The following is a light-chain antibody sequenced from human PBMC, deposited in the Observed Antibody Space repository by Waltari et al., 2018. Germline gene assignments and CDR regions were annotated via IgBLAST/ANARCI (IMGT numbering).Light chain of an antibody. CDR1: NSNIGVNT. CDR3: AAWDDRLFGPV. Sequence: QSALTQPPSTSGTPGQRVTISCSGSNSNIGVNTFNWYQVLPGTAPKLLIHGNDPRPSGVPDRFSASKSGSSASLAISGLQSEEEAEYYCAAWDDRLFGPVFGTGTEVTVL. J-gene: IGLJ1*01. V-gene: IGLV1-44*01. CDR2: GND.